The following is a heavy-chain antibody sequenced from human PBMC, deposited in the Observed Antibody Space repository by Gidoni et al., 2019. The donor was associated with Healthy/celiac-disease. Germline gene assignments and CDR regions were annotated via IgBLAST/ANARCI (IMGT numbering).Heavy chain of an antibody. CDR2: IYPGDSDT. Sequence: EVQLVQSGAEVKKTGESLKISCKGSGYSFTSYWIGWVRQMPGKGLEWMGIIYPGDSDTRYSPSFQGQVTISADKSISTAYLQWSSLKASDTAMYYCARSLQDDILTGAFDIWGQGTMVTVSS. J-gene: IGHJ3*02. CDR3: ARSLQDDILTGAFDI. V-gene: IGHV5-51*01. CDR1: GYSFTSYW. D-gene: IGHD3-9*01.